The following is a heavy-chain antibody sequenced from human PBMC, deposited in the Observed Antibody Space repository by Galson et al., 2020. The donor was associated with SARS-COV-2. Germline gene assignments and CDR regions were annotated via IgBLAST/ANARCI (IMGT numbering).Heavy chain of an antibody. CDR2: SYYSGST. J-gene: IGHJ5*02. CDR1: GGSINNNY. V-gene: IGHV4-59*01. CDR3: ARAPVGRNRFDP. Sequence: SETLSLTCTVSGGSINNNYCSWIRQPQGKGLERIGNSYYSGSTNYNTYLKSRVTISVDTYKNQYYLKLSSVTAADTAGYYCARAPVGRNRFDPWGQGTLVTVSS. D-gene: IGHD1-26*01.